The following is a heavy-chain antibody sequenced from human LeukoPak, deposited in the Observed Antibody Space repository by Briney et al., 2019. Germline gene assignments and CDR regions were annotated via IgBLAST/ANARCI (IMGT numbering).Heavy chain of an antibody. CDR1: GYTFTSYG. CDR3: ARVSVPYYYGSGSTLYYYYYMDV. J-gene: IGHJ6*03. D-gene: IGHD3-10*01. CDR2: ISVYNGNI. V-gene: IGHV1-18*01. Sequence: ASVKVSCKASGYTFTSYGISWVRQAPGQGLEWMGWISVYNGNINYAQKLQGRVTMTTDTSTSTAYMELRSLRSDDTAVYYCARVSVPYYYGSGSTLYYYYYMDVWGKGTTVTISS.